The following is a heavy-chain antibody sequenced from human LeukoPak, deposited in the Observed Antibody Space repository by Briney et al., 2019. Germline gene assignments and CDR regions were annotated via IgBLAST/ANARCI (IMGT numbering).Heavy chain of an antibody. V-gene: IGHV5-51*01. J-gene: IGHJ6*03. CDR3: ATHSGPYYYYYYMDV. CDR2: IYPGDSDT. CDR1: GYSFTSYW. Sequence: GESLKISCKGSGYSFTSYWIGWVRQMPGKGLEWMGIIYPGDSDTRYRPSFQGQVTISADKSISTAYLQWSSLKASDTAMYYCATHSGPYYYYYYMDVWGKGTTVTVSS.